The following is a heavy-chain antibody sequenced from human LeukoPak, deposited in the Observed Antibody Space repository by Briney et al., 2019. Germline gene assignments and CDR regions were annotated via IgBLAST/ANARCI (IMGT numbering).Heavy chain of an antibody. CDR1: GFTFDYYA. CDR3: AKSFRGVPQYYGTDV. Sequence: PGGSLRLSCAASGFTFDYYAMHWVRQAPGKGLEWVSLISGDGRSTYYSDSVKGRFTISRDNSKNSLYLQMNSLRTEDTALYYCAKSFRGVPQYYGTDVWGQGTTVTVSS. J-gene: IGHJ6*02. CDR2: ISGDGRST. D-gene: IGHD3-10*01. V-gene: IGHV3-43*02.